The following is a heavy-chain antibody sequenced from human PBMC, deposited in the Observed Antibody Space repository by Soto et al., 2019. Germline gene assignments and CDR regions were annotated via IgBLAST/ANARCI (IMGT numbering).Heavy chain of an antibody. CDR2: ISSSRSYI. V-gene: IGHV3-21*01. J-gene: IGHJ4*02. CDR1: GFSFSSYS. CDR3: ARAPCSSTTCYHG. Sequence: EVQLVESGGGLVKPGGSLRLSCAASGFSFSSYSMNWVRQAPGKGLEWVSSISSSRSYIYYADSVKGRFTISRDNAKNSLYLQMNSLRAEDTAVYYCARAPCSSTTCYHGWGQGTLVTVSS. D-gene: IGHD2-2*01.